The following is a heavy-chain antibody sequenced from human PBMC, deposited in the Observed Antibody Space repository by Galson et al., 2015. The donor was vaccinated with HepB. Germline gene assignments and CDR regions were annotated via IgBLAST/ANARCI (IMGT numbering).Heavy chain of an antibody. D-gene: IGHD2-15*01. J-gene: IGHJ6*03. V-gene: IGHV4-4*07. CDR3: ARDREYCSGGGCYTGYYYYMDV. CDR2: IYINGNT. CDR1: GGSISGFS. Sequence: SETLSLTCTVSGGSISGFSWSWIRQSAGKGLEWIGRIYINGNTDNNSSLKRRVTMSVDTSKNQFSLKLSSVTAADTAVYYCARDREYCSGGGCYTGYYYYMDVWGRGTTVTVSS.